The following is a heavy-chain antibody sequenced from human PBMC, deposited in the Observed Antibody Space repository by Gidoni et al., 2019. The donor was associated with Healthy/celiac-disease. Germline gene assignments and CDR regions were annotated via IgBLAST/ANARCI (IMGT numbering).Heavy chain of an antibody. Sequence: GLLKPSETLSLTCAVHGGSFSGYYWSWIRQPPGKGLEWIGEINHSGSTNYNPSLKSRVTISVDTSKNQFSLKLSSVTAADTAVYYCAGHGVTTVYWGQGTLVTVSS. CDR1: GGSFSGYY. J-gene: IGHJ4*02. V-gene: IGHV4-34*01. CDR2: INHSGST. D-gene: IGHD4-17*01. CDR3: AGHGVTTVY.